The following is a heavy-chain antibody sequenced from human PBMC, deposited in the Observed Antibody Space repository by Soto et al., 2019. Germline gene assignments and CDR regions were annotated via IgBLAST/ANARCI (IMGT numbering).Heavy chain of an antibody. CDR3: ASQGGIYQIDY. Sequence: PGGSLRLSCEASGFTFKSYAMHWVRQAPGKGLEWVAVISYDGRNKYYADSVKGRFTISRDNSKNTLYLQMNSLRAEDTAVYYCASQGGIYQIDYWGQGTLVTVSS. CDR1: GFTFKSYA. D-gene: IGHD2-2*01. CDR2: ISYDGRNK. V-gene: IGHV3-30*04. J-gene: IGHJ4*02.